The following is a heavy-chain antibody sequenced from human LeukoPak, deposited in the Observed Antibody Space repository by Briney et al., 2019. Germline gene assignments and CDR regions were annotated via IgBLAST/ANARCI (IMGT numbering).Heavy chain of an antibody. CDR3: ASQGYCSSTSCYGDYFDY. CDR1: GMSITSRHY. Sequence: SETLSLTCSVSGMSITSRHYWGWIRQPPGKGLEWIGSTSHSDSPYYNPSPESRVTISLDTSKNQFSLKLSSVTAADTAVYYCASQGYCSSTSCYGDYFDYWGQGTLVTVSS. CDR2: TSHSDSP. V-gene: IGHV4-38-2*02. J-gene: IGHJ4*02. D-gene: IGHD2-2*01.